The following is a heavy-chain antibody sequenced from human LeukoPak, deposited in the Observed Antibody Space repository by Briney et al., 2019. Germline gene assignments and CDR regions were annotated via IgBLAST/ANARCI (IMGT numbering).Heavy chain of an antibody. CDR3: ARDKTEKTGIAAAGTPSGFSMDV. CDR1: GFTFSGYW. Sequence: GGSLRLSCAASGFTFSGYWMSWVRQAPGKGLEWVANIKQDGSEKYYVDSVKGRFTISRDNAKNSLYLQMNSLRAEDTAVYYCARDKTEKTGIAAAGTPSGFSMDVWGKGTTVTVSS. CDR2: IKQDGSEK. V-gene: IGHV3-7*01. J-gene: IGHJ6*03. D-gene: IGHD6-13*01.